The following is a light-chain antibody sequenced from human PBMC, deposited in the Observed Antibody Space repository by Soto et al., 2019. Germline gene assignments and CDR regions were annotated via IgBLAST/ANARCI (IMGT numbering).Light chain of an antibody. CDR2: STN. V-gene: IGLV8-61*01. CDR1: SGSVSTNYY. CDR3: ALYMGSGIWV. J-gene: IGLJ3*02. Sequence: QTVVTQEPSFSVSPGETVTLTCGLNSGSVSTNYYPSWYQQTPGQPPRTLMYSTNTRSSGVPDRFSGSILGNKAALTITGAQAYYEADYSCALYMGSGIWVFGGGTKLTVL.